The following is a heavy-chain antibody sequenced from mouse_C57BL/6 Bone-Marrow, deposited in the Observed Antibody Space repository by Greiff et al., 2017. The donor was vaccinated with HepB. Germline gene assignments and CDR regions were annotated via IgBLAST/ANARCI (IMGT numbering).Heavy chain of an antibody. CDR2: IHPNSGST. J-gene: IGHJ1*03. CDR3: ARYSIYYDNYDWYFDV. D-gene: IGHD2-1*01. CDR1: GYTFTSYW. V-gene: IGHV1-64*01. Sequence: VQLQQPGAELVKPGASVKLSCKASGYTFTSYWMHWVKQRPGQGLEWIGMIHPNSGSTNYNEKFKSKATLTVDKSSSTAYMQLSSLTSEDSAVYYCARYSIYYDNYDWYFDVWGTGTTVTVSS.